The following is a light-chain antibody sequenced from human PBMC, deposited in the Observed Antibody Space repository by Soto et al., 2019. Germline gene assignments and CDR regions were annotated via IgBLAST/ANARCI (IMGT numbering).Light chain of an antibody. V-gene: IGLV2-14*01. CDR2: EVS. J-gene: IGLJ2*01. CDR1: SSDVGGYNY. Sequence: QSVLTQPASVSGSPGQSITISCTGSSSDVGGYNYVSWYQQHPGKAPKLMIYEVSNRPSGISNRFSGSKSGNTASLTLSGLQAEDDADYYCSSYTSSSTLVFGGGTQLTVL. CDR3: SSYTSSSTLV.